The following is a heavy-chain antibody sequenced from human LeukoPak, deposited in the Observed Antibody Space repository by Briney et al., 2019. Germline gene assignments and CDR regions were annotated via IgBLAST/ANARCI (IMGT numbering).Heavy chain of an antibody. D-gene: IGHD3-22*01. J-gene: IGHJ4*02. CDR1: GGSISSGDYY. Sequence: SETLSLTCTVSGGSISSGDYYWSWVRQPPGKGLEWIGYIYYSGSTYYNPSLKSRVTISVDTSKNQFSLKLSSVTAADTTVYYCASYYDSSGFDYWGQGTLVTVSS. CDR3: ASYYDSSGFDY. V-gene: IGHV4-30-4*01. CDR2: IYYSGST.